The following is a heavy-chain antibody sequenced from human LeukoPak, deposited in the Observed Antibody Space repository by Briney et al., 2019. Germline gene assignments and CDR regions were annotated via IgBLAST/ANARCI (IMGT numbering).Heavy chain of an antibody. CDR2: ISGSGGST. J-gene: IGHJ4*02. CDR1: GFTFSSYG. Sequence: GGSLRLSCAASGFTFSSYGMSWVRKAPGKGLEWVSAISGSGGSTYYADSVKGRFTISRDNSKNTLYLQMNSLRAEDTAVYYCAKDSGWSFNYFDYWGQGTLVTVSS. V-gene: IGHV3-23*01. CDR3: AKDSGWSFNYFDY. D-gene: IGHD6-19*01.